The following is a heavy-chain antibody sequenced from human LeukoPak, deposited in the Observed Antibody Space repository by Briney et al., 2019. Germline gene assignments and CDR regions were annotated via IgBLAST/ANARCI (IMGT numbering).Heavy chain of an antibody. D-gene: IGHD6-19*01. CDR2: IRSKAYGGTT. J-gene: IGHJ4*02. V-gene: IGHV3-49*03. CDR1: GFTFGDYA. Sequence: QSGGALRLSCTASGFTFGDYAMSWFRQAPGKGLEWVGFIRSKAYGGTTEYAASVKGRFTISRDDSKSIAYLQMNSLKTEDTAVYYCTRDSGWETFDYWGQGTLSPSPQ. CDR3: TRDSGWETFDY.